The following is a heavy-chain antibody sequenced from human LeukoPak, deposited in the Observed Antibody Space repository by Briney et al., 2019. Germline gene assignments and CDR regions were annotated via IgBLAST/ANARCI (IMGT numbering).Heavy chain of an antibody. J-gene: IGHJ4*02. V-gene: IGHV3-23*01. CDR1: GFTLSSYA. D-gene: IGHD4/OR15-4a*01. CDR2: ISGSGDTT. Sequence: GGSLRLSCAGSGFTLSSYAMSWVRQAPGKGLEWVSAISGSGDTTYYADSVKGRFTISRDNAKNTLYLQMNSLRAEDTAVYYCARGLNRDYWGQGTLVTVSS. CDR3: ARGLNRDY.